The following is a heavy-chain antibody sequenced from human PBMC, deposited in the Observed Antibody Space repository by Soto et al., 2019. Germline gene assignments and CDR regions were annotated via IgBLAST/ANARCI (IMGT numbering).Heavy chain of an antibody. J-gene: IGHJ6*02. CDR2: ISYDGSNK. V-gene: IGHV3-30-3*01. CDR1: GFTFSSYA. Sequence: PGGSLRLSCAASGFTFSSYAMHWVRQAPGPGQEWVAVISYDGSNKYYADSVKGRFTISRDNSKNTLYLQMNSLRAEDTAVYYCARVGCSSTSCYAIPYYYYGMDVWGQGTTVTVSS. CDR3: ARVGCSSTSCYAIPYYYYGMDV. D-gene: IGHD2-2*01.